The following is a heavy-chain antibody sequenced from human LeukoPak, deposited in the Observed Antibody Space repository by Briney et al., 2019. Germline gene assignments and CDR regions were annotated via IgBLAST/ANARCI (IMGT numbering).Heavy chain of an antibody. CDR1: GLTFSSYG. V-gene: IGHV3-30*18. D-gene: IGHD2-2*02. CDR3: AKVSCSSTSCYISYYYYGMDV. Sequence: GRSLRLSCAASGLTFSSYGMHWVRQAPGKGLEWVAVISYDGSNKYYADSVKGRFTISRDNSKNTLYLQMNSLRAEDTAVYYCAKVSCSSTSCYISYYYYGMDVWGQGTTVTVSS. CDR2: ISYDGSNK. J-gene: IGHJ6*02.